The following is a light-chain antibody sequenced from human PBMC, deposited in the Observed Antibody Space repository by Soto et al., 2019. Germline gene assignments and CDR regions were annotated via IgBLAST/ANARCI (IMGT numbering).Light chain of an antibody. CDR3: QPYYSFSGT. J-gene: IGKJ1*01. V-gene: IGKV1-8*01. CDR2: AAS. CDR1: QGISSY. Sequence: AIRMTQSPSSLSASTGYRFTITCRASQGISSYLTWYQQKPGKAPKLLIYAASTLQSGVPSRFSGSGSGTQFTLTISSLQPDDFATYYCQPYYSFSGTFGPGTKGDIK.